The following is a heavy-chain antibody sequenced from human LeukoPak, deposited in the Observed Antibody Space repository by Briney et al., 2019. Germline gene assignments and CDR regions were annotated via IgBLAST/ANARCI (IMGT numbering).Heavy chain of an antibody. CDR1: GYTFTRYY. J-gene: IGHJ4*02. CDR2: INPNSGGT. Sequence: ASVKVSCKASGYTFTRYYMHWVRQAPGQGLEWMGWINPNSGGTNYAQKFQGRVTMTRDTSISPAYMELSRLRSDDTAVYYCARATPWYSSGWYDYWGQGTLVTVSS. D-gene: IGHD6-19*01. V-gene: IGHV1-2*02. CDR3: ARATPWYSSGWYDY.